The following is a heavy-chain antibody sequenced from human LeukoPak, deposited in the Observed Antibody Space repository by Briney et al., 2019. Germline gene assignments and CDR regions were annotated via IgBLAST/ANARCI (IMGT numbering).Heavy chain of an antibody. V-gene: IGHV4-59*01. D-gene: IGHD6-13*01. CDR1: GGSISSYY. CDR2: IYYSGNT. Sequence: SSETLSLTCTVSGGSISSYYWSWIRQPPGKGLECIGYIYYSGNTKYNPSLKSRVTISLDTSKNQFSLKLRSVTAADTAVYYCARGRYGSSWSPDLTYWGQGTLVTVSS. J-gene: IGHJ4*02. CDR3: ARGRYGSSWSPDLTY.